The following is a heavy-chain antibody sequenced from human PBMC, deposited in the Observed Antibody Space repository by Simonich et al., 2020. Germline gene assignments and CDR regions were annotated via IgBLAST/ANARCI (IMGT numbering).Heavy chain of an antibody. D-gene: IGHD2-15*01. CDR2: IRALKGNN. CDR3: ARASKGTWWYYYFDY. V-gene: IGHV1-18*01. Sequence: QVQLVQSGAEVKKPGASVKVSCKASGYTFTSYGISWVRQAPGQRLEWEGWIRALKGNNNYAQKLQGRVTMTPDTATNTAYMEVRGLGSYDPAVYFCARASKGTWWYYYFDYWGQGTLVTVSS. J-gene: IGHJ4*02. CDR1: GYTFTSYG.